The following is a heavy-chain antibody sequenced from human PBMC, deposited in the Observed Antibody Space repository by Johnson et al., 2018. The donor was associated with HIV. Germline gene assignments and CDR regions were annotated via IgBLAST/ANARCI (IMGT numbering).Heavy chain of an antibody. Sequence: QVQLVESGGGVVQPGRSLRLSCAASGFTFRNFAMHWVRQAPGKGLEWLAVISYDGSNKYYADSVKGRFTISRDNSKNTLYLQMNSLRAEDTAVYYCARDRAPVYSSSSTPFDALDIWGQGTVVTVSS. V-gene: IGHV3-30*01. CDR2: ISYDGSNK. D-gene: IGHD6-6*01. J-gene: IGHJ3*02. CDR1: GFTFRNFA. CDR3: ARDRAPVYSSSSTPFDALDI.